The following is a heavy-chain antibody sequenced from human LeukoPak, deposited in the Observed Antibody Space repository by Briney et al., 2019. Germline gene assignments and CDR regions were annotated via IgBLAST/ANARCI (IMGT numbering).Heavy chain of an antibody. Sequence: GSLRLSCAASGFTFSDYYMSWIRQAPGKGLEWVSYISSSGSTIYYADSVKGRFTISRDNAKNSLYLQMNSLRAEDTAVYYCARRLLEPYYFDYWGQGTLVTVSS. CDR2: ISSSGSTI. CDR3: ARRLLEPYYFDY. V-gene: IGHV3-11*01. CDR1: GFTFSDYY. J-gene: IGHJ4*02. D-gene: IGHD3-3*01.